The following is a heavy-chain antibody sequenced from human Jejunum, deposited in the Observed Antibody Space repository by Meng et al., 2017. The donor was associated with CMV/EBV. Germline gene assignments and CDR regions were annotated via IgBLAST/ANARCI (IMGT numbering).Heavy chain of an antibody. CDR3: ARAFAIDS. CDR2: SKNDGSEK. V-gene: IGHV3-7*04. J-gene: IGHJ4*02. D-gene: IGHD3-10*01. Sequence: VEVEGCCVQVGGSLKLSCFTFGFTFSNDLMPCVRQAPGKGLERVANSKNDGSEKYYVDCVKSRFTISRDNGKNSLYLQRNNLRAEDTGVYYCARAFAIDSWGQGTLVTVSS. CDR1: GFTFSNDL.